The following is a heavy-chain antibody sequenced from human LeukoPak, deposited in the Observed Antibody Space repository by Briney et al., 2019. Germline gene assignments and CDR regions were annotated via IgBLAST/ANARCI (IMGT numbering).Heavy chain of an antibody. D-gene: IGHD3-22*01. J-gene: IGHJ4*02. Sequence: ASVKVSCKASGYTFTGYYMHWVRQAPGQGLEWMGRINPNSGGTNYAQKFQGRVTMTRDTSISTAYMELSRLRSDDTAVYYCARGRSYYDSSGYEVDYWGQGTLVTVSS. CDR1: GYTFTGYY. CDR3: ARGRSYYDSSGYEVDY. CDR2: INPNSGGT. V-gene: IGHV1-2*06.